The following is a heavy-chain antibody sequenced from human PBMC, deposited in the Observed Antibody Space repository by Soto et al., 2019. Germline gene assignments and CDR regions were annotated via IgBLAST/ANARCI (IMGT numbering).Heavy chain of an antibody. CDR1: GFTFSSYV. CDR2: ISGSGGRT. V-gene: IGHV3-23*01. Sequence: PGGSLRLSCAVSGFTFSSYVMSWVRQAPGKGLEWVSAISGSGGRTYYADSVKGRFTISRDNSKNTLYLQRNSLRADDTAVYYCAKVGYYDSSGHNWFDPWGQGTLVTVSS. D-gene: IGHD3-22*01. CDR3: AKVGYYDSSGHNWFDP. J-gene: IGHJ5*02.